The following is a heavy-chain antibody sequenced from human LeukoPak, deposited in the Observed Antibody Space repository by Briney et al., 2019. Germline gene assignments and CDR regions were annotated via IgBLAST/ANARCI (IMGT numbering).Heavy chain of an antibody. Sequence: PGGSLRLSCAASGFTFSSYGMSWVRQAPGKGLEWVSAISGSGGSTYYADSVKGRFTISRDNSKNTLYLQMNSLRAEDTAVYYRAKDLIAAAGLLDAFDIWGQGTMVTVSS. CDR1: GFTFSSYG. CDR3: AKDLIAAAGLLDAFDI. V-gene: IGHV3-23*01. J-gene: IGHJ3*02. CDR2: ISGSGGST. D-gene: IGHD6-13*01.